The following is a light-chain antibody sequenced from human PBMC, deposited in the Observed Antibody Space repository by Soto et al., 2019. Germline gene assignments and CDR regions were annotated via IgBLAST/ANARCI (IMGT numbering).Light chain of an antibody. J-gene: IGKJ5*01. CDR3: QHYNNWPLT. CDR1: QSVSSY. V-gene: IGKV3-15*01. CDR2: GAS. Sequence: VMTQSPATLSVSPGERATLSCRASQSVSSYLAWYQRKPGQAPRVLIYGASTRATGVPARFSGSGSGTEFTLTISSLQSEDFAIYYCQHYNNWPLTVGQGTRLEI.